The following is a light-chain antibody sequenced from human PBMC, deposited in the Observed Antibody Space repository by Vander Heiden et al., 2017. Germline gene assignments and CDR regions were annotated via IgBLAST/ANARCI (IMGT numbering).Light chain of an antibody. CDR1: QRICSD. CDR3: QQSYSTPIT. CDR2: AAS. Sequence: PSSLSAVVRATVTCSCRAKQRICSDVNRYQQKPGKAPNLLTYAASSLQCGRPSGFTGKGSGTDFAPAISILHPEVFATYYCQQSYSTPITFGQGTRLEIK. J-gene: IGKJ5*01. V-gene: IGKV1-39*01.